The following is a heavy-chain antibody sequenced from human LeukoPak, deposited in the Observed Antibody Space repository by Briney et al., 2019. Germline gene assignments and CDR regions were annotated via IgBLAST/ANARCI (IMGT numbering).Heavy chain of an antibody. J-gene: IGHJ5*02. Sequence: AAVKVSCKASCYTLTSYGISWVRQAPGQGLEGMGWINAYNGNTNYAQQLQGRVTMTTDTSTSTAYMELRSLRYDDTAVYYCARAQGGGWYRINPPYTWFDPWGQGTLVTVSS. D-gene: IGHD6-19*01. CDR2: INAYNGNT. CDR3: ARAQGGGWYRINPPYTWFDP. V-gene: IGHV1-18*01. CDR1: CYTLTSYG.